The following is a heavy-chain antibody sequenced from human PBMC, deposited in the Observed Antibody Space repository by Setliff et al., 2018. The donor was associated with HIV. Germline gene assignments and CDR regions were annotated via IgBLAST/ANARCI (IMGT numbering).Heavy chain of an antibody. CDR1: RFDFNNYW. D-gene: IGHD2-15*01. J-gene: IGHJ6*02. V-gene: IGHV3-7*03. CDR3: ATGPLGGYCSGGSCYYHYYYYGMDV. CDR2: IGQDGSEK. Sequence: GGSLRLSCAASRFDFNNYWMCWVRQAPGKGLEWVANIGQDGSEKNYVDSVKGRFTISRDNSKNTLYLQMNNLRAEDTAVYYCATGPLGGYCSGGSCYYHYYYYGMDVWGQGTTVTVSS.